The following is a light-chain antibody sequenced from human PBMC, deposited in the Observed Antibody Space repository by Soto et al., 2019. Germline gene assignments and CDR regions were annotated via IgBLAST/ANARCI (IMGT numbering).Light chain of an antibody. J-gene: IGKJ2*01. CDR3: QQAYSIPYT. CDR2: IAS. CDR1: QSITIY. V-gene: IGKV1-39*01. Sequence: DIPMTQSPSSLSASVGDRVTITCRASQSITIYLHWYQQKPGKAPTLLIYIASRLQSGVPSRFSGSGSGTDFTLTINSLHPEDFATYYCQQAYSIPYTFGQGTKLEIK.